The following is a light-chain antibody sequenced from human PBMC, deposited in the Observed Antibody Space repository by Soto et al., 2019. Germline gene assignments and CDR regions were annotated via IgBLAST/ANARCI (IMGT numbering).Light chain of an antibody. CDR2: GAS. V-gene: IGKV3-20*01. Sequence: EIVSTQSPGTLSLSPGERATLFCRASQSVSSGYLAWYQQKPGQAPRLLIYGASSRATGIPDRFSGSGSGTDFTLTISRLEPEDFAVYYCQQYGSSQFTFGPGTKVDLK. J-gene: IGKJ3*01. CDR3: QQYGSSQFT. CDR1: QSVSSGY.